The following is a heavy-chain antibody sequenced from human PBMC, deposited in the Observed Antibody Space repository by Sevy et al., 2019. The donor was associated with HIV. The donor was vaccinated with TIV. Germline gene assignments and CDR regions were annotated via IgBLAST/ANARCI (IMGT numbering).Heavy chain of an antibody. V-gene: IGHV3-21*01. CDR2: ISSSSSYI. CDR3: ARDEEYQLLVGFCYYYYGMDV. J-gene: IGHJ6*02. CDR1: GFTFSSYS. Sequence: GGSLRLSCAASGFTFSSYSMNWVRQAPGKGLEWVSSISSSSSYIYYVDSVKGRFTISRDNAKNSLYLQMNSLRAEDTAVYYCARDEEYQLLVGFCYYYYGMDVWGQGTTVTVSS. D-gene: IGHD2-2*01.